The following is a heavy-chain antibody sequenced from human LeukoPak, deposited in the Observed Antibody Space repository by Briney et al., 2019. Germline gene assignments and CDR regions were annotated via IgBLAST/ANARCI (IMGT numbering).Heavy chain of an antibody. D-gene: IGHD2-21*02. CDR1: GFTFSSYA. V-gene: IGHV3-7*01. Sequence: GGSLRLSCAASGFTFSSYAMTWVRQAPGKGLEWVANIKQDGSEKYYVDSVKGRFTISRDNAKNSLYLQMNSLRAEDTAVYYCARDPFHCGGDCSDAFDIWGQGTMVTVSS. CDR2: IKQDGSEK. CDR3: ARDPFHCGGDCSDAFDI. J-gene: IGHJ3*02.